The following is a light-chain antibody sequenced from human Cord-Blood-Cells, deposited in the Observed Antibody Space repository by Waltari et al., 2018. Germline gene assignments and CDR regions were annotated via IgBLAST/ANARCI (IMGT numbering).Light chain of an antibody. CDR3: SSYTSSSTLV. J-gene: IGLJ2*01. CDR2: EVS. V-gene: IGLV2-14*01. Sequence: QSALTQPASVSGFPGPSITISSTGTSSDVGGYTYVSWYQQHPGKAPKLMIYEVSNRPSGVSNRFSGSKSGNTASLTISGLQAEDEADYYCSSYTSSSTLVFGGGTKLTVL. CDR1: SSDVGGYTY.